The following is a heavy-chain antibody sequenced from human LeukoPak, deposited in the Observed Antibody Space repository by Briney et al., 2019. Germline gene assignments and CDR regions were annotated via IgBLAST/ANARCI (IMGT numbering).Heavy chain of an antibody. CDR2: IYYSGSTNT. D-gene: IGHD2-15*01. V-gene: IGHV4-59*01. CDR1: GGSISTYY. CDR3: ARGYCSGGSCPLLDY. J-gene: IGHJ4*02. Sequence: SETLSLTCSVSGGSISTYYWSWIRQPPGKGLEWIGYIYYSGSTNTNYNPSLKSRVNISVDTSKNQFSLKLSSVTAADTAVYYCARGYCSGGSCPLLDYWGQGTLVTVSS.